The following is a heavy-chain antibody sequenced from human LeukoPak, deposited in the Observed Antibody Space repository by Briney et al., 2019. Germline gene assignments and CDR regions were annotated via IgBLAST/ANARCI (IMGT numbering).Heavy chain of an antibody. Sequence: PSETLSLTCTVSGGSIGSSYWSWIRQPPGKGLEWIGYMYYSGITNYNPSLKSRVTISVDTSKNQFSLKLSSVTAADTAVYYCARPTDYGDAFDIWGQGTIVTVSS. CDR2: MYYSGIT. V-gene: IGHV4-59*08. J-gene: IGHJ3*02. CDR3: ARPTDYGDAFDI. D-gene: IGHD4-17*01. CDR1: GGSIGSSY.